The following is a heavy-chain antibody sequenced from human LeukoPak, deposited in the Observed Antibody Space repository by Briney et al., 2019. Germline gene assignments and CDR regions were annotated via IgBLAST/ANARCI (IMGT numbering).Heavy chain of an antibody. CDR1: GGSISSYY. D-gene: IGHD1-1*01. J-gene: IGHJ4*02. Sequence: PSETLSLTCTVSGGSISSYYWSWIRQPPGKGLEWIGYIYDSGSTNYNPSLKSRVTISVDTSKNQFSLKLSSVTAADTAVYYCASGNDYFDYWGQGTLVTVSS. CDR3: ASGNDYFDY. CDR2: IYDSGST. V-gene: IGHV4-59*01.